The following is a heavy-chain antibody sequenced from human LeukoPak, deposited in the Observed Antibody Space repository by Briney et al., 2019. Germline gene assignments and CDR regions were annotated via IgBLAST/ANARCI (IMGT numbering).Heavy chain of an antibody. D-gene: IGHD4-17*01. V-gene: IGHV3-74*01. CDR3: ARDTGWYFDL. CDR2: ITVDGSST. CDR1: GFTFSGYW. Sequence: RPGGSLRLSCAASGFTFSGYWMHWVRQVPGKGLVWVSRITVDGSSTTYADSVKGRFTISRDNAKNTVFLQMISLRAEDTAVYYCARDTGWYFDLWGRGALVTVSS. J-gene: IGHJ2*01.